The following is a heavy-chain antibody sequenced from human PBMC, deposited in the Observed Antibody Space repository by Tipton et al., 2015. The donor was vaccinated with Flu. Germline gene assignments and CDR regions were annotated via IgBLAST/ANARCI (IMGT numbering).Heavy chain of an antibody. CDR3: ATSVTSDSGAFDI. V-gene: IGHV4-4*02. Sequence: GLVKPSGTLSLTCAVSGGSVTKNYWWTWVRQPPGKGLEWIGEVYHSGTTNYTPSLKSRVSMSVDKSKNEFSLKVTSVTAADTAVYYCATSVTSDSGAFDIWGQGTMVTVSS. D-gene: IGHD4-17*01. CDR2: VYHSGTT. J-gene: IGHJ3*02. CDR1: GGSVTKNYW.